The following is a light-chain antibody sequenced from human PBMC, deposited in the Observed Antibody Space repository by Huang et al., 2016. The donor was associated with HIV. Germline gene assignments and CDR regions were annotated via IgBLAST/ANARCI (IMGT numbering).Light chain of an antibody. CDR3: MQALQNPRT. V-gene: IGKV2-28*01. J-gene: IGKJ5*01. Sequence: IVMTQSPLSLPVTPGEPASISCRSRQSLLHTNGYSYVDWYLQKPGQSQQLRIYLSSNRTSGVPDRFSGSGSVLDFTRRISSVQAEDVGIYYCMQALQNPRTFGQGTRLEMK. CDR2: LSS. CDR1: QSLLHTNGYSY.